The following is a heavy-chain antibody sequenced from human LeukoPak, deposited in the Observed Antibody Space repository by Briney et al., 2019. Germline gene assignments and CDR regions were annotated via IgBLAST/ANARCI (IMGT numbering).Heavy chain of an antibody. CDR3: ASSASVIAARSMYY. D-gene: IGHD6-6*01. CDR1: GGTFISYA. CDR2: IIPIFGTA. V-gene: IGHV1-69*05. J-gene: IGHJ4*02. Sequence: SVKVSCKASGGTFISYAISWVRQAPGQGLEWMGRIIPIFGTANYAQKFQGRVTITTDESTSTAYMELSSLRSGDTAVYYCASSASVIAARSMYYWGQGTLVTVSS.